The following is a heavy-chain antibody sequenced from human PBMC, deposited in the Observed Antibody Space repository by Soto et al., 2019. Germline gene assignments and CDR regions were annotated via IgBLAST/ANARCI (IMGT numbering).Heavy chain of an antibody. CDR1: GFTLSLYT. V-gene: IGHV3-21*06. CDR2: LGVSDDR. Sequence: GGSLRLSCAASGFTLSLYTINWVRQAPGKGLEWVSSLGVSDDRFYADSVKGRFTISRDNAKNTLYLEMHGLRGEDTAVYYCARASLAGRRTGNDFEYWGQGLLLSVAS. J-gene: IGHJ4*01. CDR3: ARASLAGRRTGNDFEY. D-gene: IGHD6-6*01.